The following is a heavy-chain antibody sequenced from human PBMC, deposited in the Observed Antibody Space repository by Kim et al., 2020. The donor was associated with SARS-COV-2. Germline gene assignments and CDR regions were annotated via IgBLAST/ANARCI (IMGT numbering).Heavy chain of an antibody. CDR3: TTDLIRGDYAAFDI. Sequence: AAPVKGRFTISRDDSKNTLYLQMNSLKTEDTAVYYCTTDLIRGDYAAFDIWGQGTMVTVSS. D-gene: IGHD4-17*01. J-gene: IGHJ3*02. V-gene: IGHV3-15*01.